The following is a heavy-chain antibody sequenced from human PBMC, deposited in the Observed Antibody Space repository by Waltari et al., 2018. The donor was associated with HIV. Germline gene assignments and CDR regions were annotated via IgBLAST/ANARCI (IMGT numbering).Heavy chain of an antibody. D-gene: IGHD3-3*01. V-gene: IGHV1-69*01. J-gene: IGHJ3*02. CDR1: GGSFSSYA. Sequence: QVLLVQSGAEVKKPGSSVKVSCTASGGSFSSYAYSWVRQAPGQGLEWMGGIIPMFGTSNYAQKFQGRVTITADEYTTTAYMELSSLRSEDTAVYYCARVFKEFRQAGALDIWGQGTMVTVSS. CDR3: ARVFKEFRQAGALDI. CDR2: IIPMFGTS.